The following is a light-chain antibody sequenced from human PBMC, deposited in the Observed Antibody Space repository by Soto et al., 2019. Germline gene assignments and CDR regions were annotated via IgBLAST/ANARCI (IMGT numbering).Light chain of an antibody. CDR1: SSDVGSYNR. CDR3: CSYGSRSGV. V-gene: IGLV2-23*02. J-gene: IGLJ3*02. CDR2: EVT. Sequence: QSALTQPASVSGSPGQSITISCTGTSSDVGSYNRVSWYQKHPGKAPKSIIYEVTKRPSGVSNRFSGSKSGNTASLTISGLQAEDEAEYYCCSYGSRSGVFGGGTKLTVL.